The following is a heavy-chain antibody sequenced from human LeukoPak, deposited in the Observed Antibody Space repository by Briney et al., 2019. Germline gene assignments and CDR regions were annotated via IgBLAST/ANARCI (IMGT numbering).Heavy chain of an antibody. Sequence: GGSLRLSCAASGFTVSSNYMSWVRQAPGKGLKWVSVIYSGGSTYYADSVKGRFTISRDNAKKSLYLQMNSLRADDTAVYYCAKGHRIAVAGSFDYWGQGTLVTVSS. CDR3: AKGHRIAVAGSFDY. CDR1: GFTVSSNY. D-gene: IGHD6-19*01. J-gene: IGHJ4*02. CDR2: IYSGGST. V-gene: IGHV3-53*01.